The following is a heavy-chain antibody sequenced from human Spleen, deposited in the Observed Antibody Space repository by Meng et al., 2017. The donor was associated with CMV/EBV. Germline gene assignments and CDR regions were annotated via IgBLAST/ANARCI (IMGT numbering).Heavy chain of an antibody. CDR1: GFTFSDYH. J-gene: IGHJ6*02. V-gene: IGHV4-34*01. Sequence: GSLRLSCAVSGFTFSDYHMSWIRQPPGKGLEWIGEINHSGSTNYNPSLKSRVTISVDTSKNQFSLKLSSVTAADTAVYYCARGAKPNTVVVPADTYYYYYGMDVWGQGTTVTVSS. CDR2: INHSGST. CDR3: ARGAKPNTVVVPADTYYYYYGMDV. D-gene: IGHD2-2*01.